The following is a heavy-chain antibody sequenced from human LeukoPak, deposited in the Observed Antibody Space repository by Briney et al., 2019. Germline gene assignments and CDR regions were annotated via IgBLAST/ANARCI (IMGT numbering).Heavy chain of an antibody. CDR3: ATTTRSYAPRGAFDF. J-gene: IGHJ3*01. V-gene: IGHV1-2*02. CDR2: ISPNSGGT. Sequence: ASVKVSCKASGYTFTGYYMHWVRQAPGQGLEWMGWISPNSGGTNYAQNFQGRVTMTTDTSISTAYMELTRLKSDDTAVYYCATTTRSYAPRGAFDFWGQGTMVTVSS. CDR1: GYTFTGYY. D-gene: IGHD5-18*01.